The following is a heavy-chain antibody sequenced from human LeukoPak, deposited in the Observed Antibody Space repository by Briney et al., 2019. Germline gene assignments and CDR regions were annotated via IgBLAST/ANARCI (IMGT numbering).Heavy chain of an antibody. Sequence: SETLSLTCTVSGGSVSSGSYYWSWIRQPPGKGLEWIGYIYYSGSTNYNPSLKSRVTISVDTSKNQFPLKLSSVTAADTAVYYCARDVSTMVRGVIITNSWFDPWGQGTLVTVSS. CDR1: GGSVSSGSYY. D-gene: IGHD3-10*01. CDR3: ARDVSTMVRGVIITNSWFDP. J-gene: IGHJ5*02. V-gene: IGHV4-61*01. CDR2: IYYSGST.